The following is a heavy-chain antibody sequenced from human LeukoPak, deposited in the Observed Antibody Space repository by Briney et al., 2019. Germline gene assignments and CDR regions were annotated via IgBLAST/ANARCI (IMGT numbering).Heavy chain of an antibody. D-gene: IGHD6-19*01. CDR1: GFTFSSYA. V-gene: IGHV3-23*01. CDR2: ISGSGGST. Sequence: GGSLRLSCAASGFTFSSYAMSWVRQAPGKGLEWVSAISGSGGSTYYADSVKGRFTISRDNSKNTLYLQMNSLRAEDAAVYYCAKDKRSGSRNDYWGQGTLVTVSS. CDR3: AKDKRSGSRNDY. J-gene: IGHJ4*02.